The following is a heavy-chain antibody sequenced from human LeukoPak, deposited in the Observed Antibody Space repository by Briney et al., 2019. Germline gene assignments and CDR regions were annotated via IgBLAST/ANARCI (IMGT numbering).Heavy chain of an antibody. CDR2: FNPTSGSA. Sequence: ASVKVSCKASGYSLTSCYMHWVRQAPGQGLEWMGIFNPTSGSATYAQKFQGRVTVTRDTSTSTVHMELSSLRSDDTAVYYCARGHSLAVAGRQHWFDPWGQGTLVTVSS. D-gene: IGHD6-19*01. J-gene: IGHJ5*02. CDR1: GYSLTSCY. V-gene: IGHV1-46*01. CDR3: ARGHSLAVAGRQHWFDP.